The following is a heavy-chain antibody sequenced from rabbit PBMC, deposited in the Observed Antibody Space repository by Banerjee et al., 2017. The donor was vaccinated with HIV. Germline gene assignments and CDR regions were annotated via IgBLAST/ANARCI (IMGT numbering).Heavy chain of an antibody. D-gene: IGHD4-1*01. CDR2: IYTDSDGT. CDR3: AGDLAGVIGWNFGL. V-gene: IGHV1S45*01. J-gene: IGHJ6*01. Sequence: QEQLVESGGGLVQPEGSLTLTCTASGFSFSSTYYMCWVRQAPGKGLELIACIYTDSDGTWYASWVNGRFTISKTSSTTVTLQMTSLTAADTASYFCAGDLAGVIGWNFGLWGPGTLGTVS. CDR1: GFSFSSTYY.